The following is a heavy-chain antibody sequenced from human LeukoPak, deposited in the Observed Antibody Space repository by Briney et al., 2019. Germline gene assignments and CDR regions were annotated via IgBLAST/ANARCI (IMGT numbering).Heavy chain of an antibody. J-gene: IGHJ4*02. CDR1: GFTFTTYS. CDR3: AKDRAGTPWAD. D-gene: IGHD6-13*01. Sequence: GGSLRLSCAASGFTFTTYSMSWVRQAPGKGLEWVSSTNPGGVSRYYADSERGRFTISRDNSQNTVSLQMNSLRTDDTDMYYCAKDRAGTPWADWGQGTLVTVPS. V-gene: IGHV3-23*01. CDR2: TNPGGVSR.